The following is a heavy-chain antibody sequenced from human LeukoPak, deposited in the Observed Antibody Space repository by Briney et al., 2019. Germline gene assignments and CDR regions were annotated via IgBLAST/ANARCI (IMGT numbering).Heavy chain of an antibody. Sequence: GGPLRLSCAASGFTFRSSWMSWLREAPGKGLEWVANMNADGREKYFVDSVKGLFTISRENAKTSLHVHVNTLRGGDSAVYSCARYGHGYSTVWGQGTVVSVS. V-gene: IGHV3-7*01. D-gene: IGHD6-13*01. CDR2: MNADGREK. J-gene: IGHJ4*02. CDR3: ARYGHGYSTV. CDR1: GFTFRSSW.